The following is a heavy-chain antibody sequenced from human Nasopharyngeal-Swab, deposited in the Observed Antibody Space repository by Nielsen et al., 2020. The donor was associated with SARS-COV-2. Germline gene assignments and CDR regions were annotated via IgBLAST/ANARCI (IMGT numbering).Heavy chain of an antibody. V-gene: IGHV3-7*01. CDR3: ARDRVFGYTGAWNSVFDY. CDR1: GFTFSSSW. J-gene: IGHJ4*02. D-gene: IGHD2-8*02. CDR2: INQDGSAQ. Sequence: GGSLRLSCAASGFTFSSSWMNWFRQAPEKGLEWVANINQDGSAQNYVDSVRGRLTISIDNTKNSLYLRMDSLRIEDTGVYYCARDRVFGYTGAWNSVFDYWGQGTLVAVSS.